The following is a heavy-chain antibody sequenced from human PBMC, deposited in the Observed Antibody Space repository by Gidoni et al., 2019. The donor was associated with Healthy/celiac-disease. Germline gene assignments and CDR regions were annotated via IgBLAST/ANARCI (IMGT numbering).Heavy chain of an antibody. CDR1: VVTFSSYA. V-gene: IGHV1-69*01. J-gene: IGHJ6*03. CDR2: IIPIFGTA. CDR3: ASLPRDYYYMDV. Sequence: QVQLVQSGAEVKKPGSSVKVYCKASVVTFSSYAISWVRQAPGQGLEWMGGIIPIFGTANYAQKFQGRVTITADESTSTAYMELSSLRSEDTAVYYCASLPRDYYYMDVWGKGTTVTVSS.